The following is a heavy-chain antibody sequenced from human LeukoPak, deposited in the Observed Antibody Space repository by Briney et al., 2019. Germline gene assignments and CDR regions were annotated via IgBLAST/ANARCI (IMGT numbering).Heavy chain of an antibody. D-gene: IGHD3-22*01. CDR1: GGTFSSYA. J-gene: IGHJ4*02. CDR2: IIPILGIA. Sequence: GASVKVSCKASGGTFSSYAISWVRQAPGQGLEWMGRIIPILGIANYAQKFQGRVTITADKSTSTAYMELSSLRSEDTAVYYCARGLGGPRDYYVSSGYYGENYYFDYWGQGTLVTVSS. V-gene: IGHV1-69*04. CDR3: ARGLGGPRDYYVSSGYYGENYYFDY.